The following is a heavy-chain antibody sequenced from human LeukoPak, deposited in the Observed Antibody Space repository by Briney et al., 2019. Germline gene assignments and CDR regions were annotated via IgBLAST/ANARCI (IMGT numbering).Heavy chain of an antibody. D-gene: IGHD3-10*01. CDR3: AKVLWFGELDY. V-gene: IGHV3-23*01. CDR2: ISGSGGST. Sequence: RLSCAASGFTXXSYAMXWVRQAPGKGLEWVSAISGSGGSTYYADSVKGRFTISRDNSKNTLYLQMNSLRAEDTAVYYCAKVLWFGELDYWGQGTLVTVSS. J-gene: IGHJ4*02. CDR1: GFTXXSYA.